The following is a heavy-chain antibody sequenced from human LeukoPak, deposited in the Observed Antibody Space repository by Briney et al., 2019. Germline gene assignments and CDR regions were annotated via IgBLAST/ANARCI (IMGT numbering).Heavy chain of an antibody. CDR3: TRDEDFYSSSSDY. J-gene: IGHJ4*02. CDR2: ISSSSSYI. Sequence: GGSLRLSCAASGFTFSSYSMNWVRQAPGKGLEWVSFISSSSSYIYDADSVKGRFTISRDNAKNSLYLQMNSLRAEDTAVYYCTRDEDFYSSSSDYWGQGTLVTVSS. CDR1: GFTFSSYS. V-gene: IGHV3-21*01. D-gene: IGHD6-6*01.